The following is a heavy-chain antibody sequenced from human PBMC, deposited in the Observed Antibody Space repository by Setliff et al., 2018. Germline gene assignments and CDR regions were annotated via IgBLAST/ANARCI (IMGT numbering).Heavy chain of an antibody. J-gene: IGHJ3*02. CDR3: ARRGDINGYYYHEDAFDI. CDR1: GGSISSSSYY. D-gene: IGHD3-22*01. V-gene: IGHV4-39*07. Sequence: PSETLSLTCTVSGGSISSSSYYWGWIRQPPGKGLEWIGSIYYSGSTYYNPSLKSRVTISVDTSKNQFSLKLSSVTAADTAVYYCARRGDINGYYYHEDAFDIWGQGTMVTVSS. CDR2: IYYSGST.